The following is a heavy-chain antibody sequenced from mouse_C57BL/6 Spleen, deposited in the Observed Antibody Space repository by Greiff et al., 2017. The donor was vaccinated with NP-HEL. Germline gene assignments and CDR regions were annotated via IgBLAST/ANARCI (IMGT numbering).Heavy chain of an antibody. CDR3: AKGITTVFDY. V-gene: IGHV1-64*01. CDR1: GSTFTSYW. Sequence: VQLQQPGAELAKPGASVKLSCKASGSTFTSYWMHWVKQRPGQGLGWIGMIHPNSGSTNYNEKFKSKATLTVDKSSSTAYMQLSSLTSEDSAVYYCAKGITTVFDYWGQGTTLTVSS. J-gene: IGHJ2*01. CDR2: IHPNSGST. D-gene: IGHD1-1*01.